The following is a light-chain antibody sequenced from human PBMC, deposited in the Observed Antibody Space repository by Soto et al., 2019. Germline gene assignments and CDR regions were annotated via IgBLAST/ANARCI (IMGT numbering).Light chain of an antibody. Sequence: ELVLTQSPGTLSLSPGERATLSCRASQSVSGSYLAWYQHKPGQAPRLLIYDASNRATGIPARFSGSGSGTDFTLTISSLEPEDFAVYYCQQRSNWPPITFGQGTRLEIK. V-gene: IGKV3-11*01. J-gene: IGKJ5*01. CDR1: QSVSGSY. CDR2: DAS. CDR3: QQRSNWPPIT.